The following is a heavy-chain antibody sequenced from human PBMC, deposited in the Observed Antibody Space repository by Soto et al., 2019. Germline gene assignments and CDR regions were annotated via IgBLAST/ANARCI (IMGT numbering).Heavy chain of an antibody. D-gene: IGHD5-12*01. CDR3: ARATAGYDTNYYYYYMDV. J-gene: IGHJ6*03. V-gene: IGHV1-18*01. CDR2: ISAYNGNT. Sequence: QVQLVQSGAEVKKPGASVKVSCKASGYTFTSYGIIWVRQAPGQGLEWMGWISAYNGNTNYAQKLQGRVTMTTDTSTSTAYMELRSLRSDDTAVYYCARATAGYDTNYYYYYMDVWGKGTTVTVSS. CDR1: GYTFTSYG.